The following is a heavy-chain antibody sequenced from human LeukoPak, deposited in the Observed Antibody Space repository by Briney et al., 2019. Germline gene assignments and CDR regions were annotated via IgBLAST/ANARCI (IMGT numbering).Heavy chain of an antibody. CDR2: ISSSSSYI. CDR3: AREMIQYSSSSSGAFDI. V-gene: IGHV3-21*01. J-gene: IGHJ3*02. Sequence: GGSLSLSCAASGFTFSSYSMNWVRQAPGKGLEWVSSISSSSSYIYYADSVKGRFTISRDNAKNSLYLQMNSLRAEDTAVYYCAREMIQYSSSSSGAFDIWGQGTMVTVSS. D-gene: IGHD6-6*01. CDR1: GFTFSSYS.